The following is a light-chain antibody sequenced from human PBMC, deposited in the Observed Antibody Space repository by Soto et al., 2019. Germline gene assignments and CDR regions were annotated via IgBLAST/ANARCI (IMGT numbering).Light chain of an antibody. CDR3: QQYNTYSPERT. V-gene: IGKV1-5*03. Sequence: DIQMTQSPYTQSGSVGDSVTITCRAIQTISSWLAWYQQKPGKAPKLLIYKASTLKSGVPSRFSGSGSGTEFTLTISSLQPDDFATYYCQQYNTYSPERTFGQGTKVDI. J-gene: IGKJ1*01. CDR1: QTISSW. CDR2: KAS.